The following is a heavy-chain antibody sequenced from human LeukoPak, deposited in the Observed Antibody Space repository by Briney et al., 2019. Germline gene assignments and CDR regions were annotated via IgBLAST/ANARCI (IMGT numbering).Heavy chain of an antibody. Sequence: GGPLRLSCEVSGFTLSSYTMNWVRQAPGKGLEWVSSISSSSSYIYYADSVKGRFTISRDNARNSLYLQMNSLRAEDTAVYYCARDGSGYDDAFDIWGQGTMVTVSS. V-gene: IGHV3-21*01. CDR2: ISSSSSYI. CDR1: GFTLSSYT. J-gene: IGHJ3*02. D-gene: IGHD3-10*01. CDR3: ARDGSGYDDAFDI.